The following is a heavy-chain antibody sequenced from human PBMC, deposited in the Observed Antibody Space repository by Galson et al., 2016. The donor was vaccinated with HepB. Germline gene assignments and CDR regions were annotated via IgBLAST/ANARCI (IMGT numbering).Heavy chain of an antibody. CDR2: IYTSGNT. J-gene: IGHJ4*02. Sequence: TLSLTCTVSGGSINSGSYYWNWIRQPAGKGLEWIGRIYTSGNTIYNPSLKSRVTMSVDTSKNQFSLKLRFVTAADTAVYYCARGVDYSSPFDCWGQGTLVTVSS. CDR3: ARGVDYSSPFDC. D-gene: IGHD6-13*01. V-gene: IGHV4-61*02. CDR1: GGSINSGSYY.